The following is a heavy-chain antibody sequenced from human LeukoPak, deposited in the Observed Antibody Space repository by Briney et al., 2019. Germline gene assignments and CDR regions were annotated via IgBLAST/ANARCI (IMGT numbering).Heavy chain of an antibody. CDR3: AKDYYDSSGYYRRGYYFDY. Sequence: GGSLRLSCAASGFTFSSYAMSWVRQAPGKGLEWVSAISGSGGSTYYADSVKGRFTISRDNSKNTLYLQMNSLRAEDTAVYYCAKDYYDSSGYYRRGYYFDYWGQGTLVTVSS. CDR2: ISGSGGST. J-gene: IGHJ4*02. V-gene: IGHV3-23*01. D-gene: IGHD3-22*01. CDR1: GFTFSSYA.